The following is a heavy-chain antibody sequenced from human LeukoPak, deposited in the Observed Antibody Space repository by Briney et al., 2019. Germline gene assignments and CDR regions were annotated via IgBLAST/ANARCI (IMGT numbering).Heavy chain of an antibody. Sequence: SETLSLTCAVSGYSISSNYYWGWIRHPPGEGLEWIGSIYHTGRTYYNPPLTSRVTIPIDTSTIHFSLKLSSVTAADTAVYYCARAQWLVPPYLDFWGQGTLVTVSS. CDR2: IYHTGRT. CDR3: ARAQWLVPPYLDF. CDR1: GYSISSNYY. J-gene: IGHJ4*02. V-gene: IGHV4-38-2*01. D-gene: IGHD6-19*01.